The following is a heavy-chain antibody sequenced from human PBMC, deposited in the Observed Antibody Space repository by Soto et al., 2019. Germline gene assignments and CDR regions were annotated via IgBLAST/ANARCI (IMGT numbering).Heavy chain of an antibody. Sequence: QVQLQESGPGLVKPSETLSLTCTVSGGSISSYYWSWIRQPPGKGLEWIGYIYYSGSTNYNPSLKSRVTISVDTSKNQFSLKLSSVTAADTAVYYCARRWGGPFDYGGQGTLVTVSS. CDR1: GGSISSYY. V-gene: IGHV4-59*01. J-gene: IGHJ4*02. CDR3: ARRWGGPFDY. CDR2: IYYSGST. D-gene: IGHD2-21*01.